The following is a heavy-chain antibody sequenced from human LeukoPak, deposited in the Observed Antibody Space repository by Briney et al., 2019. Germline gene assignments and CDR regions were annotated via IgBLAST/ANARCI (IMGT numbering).Heavy chain of an antibody. D-gene: IGHD6-19*01. Sequence: TGGSLRLSCAASGFTFSNYWMSWVRQAPGKGLEWVANIKQDGSEKYYVDSVKGRFTISRDNSKNTLYLQMNSLRAEDTAVYYCAKDKVYSSGRPYQFDYWGQGTLVTVSS. CDR3: AKDKVYSSGRPYQFDY. CDR2: IKQDGSEK. J-gene: IGHJ4*02. CDR1: GFTFSNYW. V-gene: IGHV3-7*03.